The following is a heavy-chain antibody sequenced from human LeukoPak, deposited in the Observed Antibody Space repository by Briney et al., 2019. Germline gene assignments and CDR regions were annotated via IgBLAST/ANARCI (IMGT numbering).Heavy chain of an antibody. CDR2: IYYSGST. CDR1: GGSISSSSYY. V-gene: IGHV4-39*07. CDR3: ARAYYYDSSGYYHDY. Sequence: PSETLSLTCTVSGGSISSSSYYWGWIRQPPGKGLEWIGSIYYSGSTYYNPSLKSRVTISVDTSKNQFSLKLSSVTAADTAVYYCARAYYYDSSGYYHDYWGQGTLVTVSS. D-gene: IGHD3-22*01. J-gene: IGHJ4*02.